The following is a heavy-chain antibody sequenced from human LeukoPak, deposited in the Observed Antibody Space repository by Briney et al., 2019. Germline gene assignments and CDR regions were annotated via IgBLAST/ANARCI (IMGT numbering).Heavy chain of an antibody. J-gene: IGHJ6*02. CDR2: IRYDGSNK. Sequence: GGSLRLSCAASGFTFSSYGMHWVRQAPGKGLEWVAFIRYDGSNKYYADSVKGRFTISRDNSKNTLYLQMNSLRAEDTAVYYCARDSATIAADDYYYYGMDVWGQGTTVTVSS. CDR3: ARDSATIAADDYYYYGMDV. V-gene: IGHV3-30*02. CDR1: GFTFSSYG. D-gene: IGHD6-13*01.